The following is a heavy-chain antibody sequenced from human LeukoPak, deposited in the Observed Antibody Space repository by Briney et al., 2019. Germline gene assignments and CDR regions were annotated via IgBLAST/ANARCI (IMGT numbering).Heavy chain of an antibody. CDR2: ISWNSASI. Sequence: QPGRSLRLSCAASGFTFDDYAMHWVRQAPGKGLEWVSGISWNSASIGYADSVKGRFTISRDNTKNLLFLEMNNLRGDDTAIYYCVRESRPGGAMGLYHNLDYWGQGTLVAVSS. V-gene: IGHV3-9*01. D-gene: IGHD1-1*01. CDR3: VRESRPGGAMGLYHNLDY. J-gene: IGHJ4*02. CDR1: GFTFDDYA.